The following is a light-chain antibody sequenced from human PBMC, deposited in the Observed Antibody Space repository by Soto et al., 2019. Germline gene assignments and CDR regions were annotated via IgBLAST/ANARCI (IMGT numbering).Light chain of an antibody. Sequence: QAVVTQPPSVSAAPGQKVTISCSGSNSNIGNNYVSWYQQLPGTAPKLLIYDNNKRPSGIPDRFSGSKSGTSATLGITGLQTGDEADYCCGTWDSSLSAVVFGGGTKLTVL. J-gene: IGLJ2*01. CDR2: DNN. CDR1: NSNIGNNY. V-gene: IGLV1-51*01. CDR3: GTWDSSLSAVV.